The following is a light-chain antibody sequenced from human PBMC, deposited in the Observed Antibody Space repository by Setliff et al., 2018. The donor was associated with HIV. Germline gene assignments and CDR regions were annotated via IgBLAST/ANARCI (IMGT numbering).Light chain of an antibody. V-gene: IGLV2-11*01. J-gene: IGLJ1*01. Sequence: ALPQPRSVSGSPGQSVTISCTGTSSDVGGYNYVSWYHQHPGKAPKLMIYDVSQRPSGVPDRFSGSKSGNTASLTISGLQAEDEADYYCCSYAGSFYVFGTGTKVTVL. CDR3: CSYAGSFYV. CDR1: SSDVGGYNY. CDR2: DVS.